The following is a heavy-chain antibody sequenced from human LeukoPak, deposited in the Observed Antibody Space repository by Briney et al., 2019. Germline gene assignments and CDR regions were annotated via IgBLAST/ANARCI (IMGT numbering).Heavy chain of an antibody. D-gene: IGHD3-16*02. V-gene: IGHV3-23*01. J-gene: IGHJ5*02. CDR3: AKDKMITFGGVIVLNWFDP. Sequence: GGSLRPSCAASGFTFSSYAMSWVRQAPGKGLEWVSAISGSGGSTYCADSVKGRFTISRDNSKNTLYLQMNSLRAEDTAVYYCAKDKMITFGGVIVLNWFDPWGQGTLVTVSS. CDR2: ISGSGGST. CDR1: GFTFSSYA.